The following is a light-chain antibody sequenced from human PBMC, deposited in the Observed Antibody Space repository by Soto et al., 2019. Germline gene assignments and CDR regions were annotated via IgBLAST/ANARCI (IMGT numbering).Light chain of an antibody. Sequence: QSVLTQPASVSGSPGQSITISCTGTSSDVGGYNYVSWYQQHPGKAPKLMIYEVSNRPSGVSNLVSGSKSGNTASLTISGHQAEDESDYYCSSYTSSSTLHMVFGGGTTLTVL. CDR3: SSYTSSSTLHMV. J-gene: IGLJ2*01. CDR1: SSDVGGYNY. V-gene: IGLV2-14*01. CDR2: EVS.